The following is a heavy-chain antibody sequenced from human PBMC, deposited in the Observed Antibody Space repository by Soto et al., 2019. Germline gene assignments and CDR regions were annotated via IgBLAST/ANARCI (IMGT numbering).Heavy chain of an antibody. CDR1: GFTFSSYG. CDR3: ARDGERVYSHANNVYGMDV. V-gene: IGHV3-33*01. J-gene: IGHJ6*02. D-gene: IGHD2-8*01. CDR2: IWYDGSNK. Sequence: GGSLRLSCAASGFTFSSYGMHWVRQAPGKGLEWVAVIWYDGSNKYYADSVKGRFTISRDNSKNTLYLQMNSLRAEDTAVYYCARDGERVYSHANNVYGMDVWGQGTTVTVSS.